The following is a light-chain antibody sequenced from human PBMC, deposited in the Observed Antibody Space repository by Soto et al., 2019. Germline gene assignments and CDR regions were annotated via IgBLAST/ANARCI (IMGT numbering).Light chain of an antibody. CDR3: QSYGSSPLT. CDR2: ATS. CDR1: QSVSTHY. V-gene: IGKV3-20*01. Sequence: EMVLTQSPGALSLSPGERATISCRASQSVSTHYLAWYQQRPGQAPRLLMYATSTRATGIPDRFSGSGSGTDFTLTITSLEPEDFAVYYGQSYGSSPLTFGQGTKLE. J-gene: IGKJ2*01.